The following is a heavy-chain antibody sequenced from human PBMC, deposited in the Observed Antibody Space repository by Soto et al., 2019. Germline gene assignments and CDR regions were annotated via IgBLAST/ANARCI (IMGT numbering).Heavy chain of an antibody. CDR3: ASLSPLYYYDSSGYRPDY. D-gene: IGHD3-22*01. J-gene: IGHJ4*02. Sequence: PGGSVRLSCAASGFTFSSYSMNWVRQAPGKGLEWVSYISSSSTIYYADSVKGRFTISRDNAKNSLYLQMNSLRDEDTAVYYCASLSPLYYYDSSGYRPDYWGQGTLVTVSS. V-gene: IGHV3-48*02. CDR2: ISSSSTI. CDR1: GFTFSSYS.